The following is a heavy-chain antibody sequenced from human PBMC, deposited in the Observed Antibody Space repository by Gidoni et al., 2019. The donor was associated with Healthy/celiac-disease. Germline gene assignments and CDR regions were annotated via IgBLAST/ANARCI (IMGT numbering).Heavy chain of an antibody. D-gene: IGHD1-1*01. Sequence: QVQLVQSGSEVKKPGSSVKVSCKASGGTFSSYAISWVRQATGQGLEWMGGIIPIFGTANYAQKFQGRVTITADESTSTAYMELSSLGSEDTAVYYCASHHTITPRRVSYFDYWGQGTLVTVSS. CDR1: GGTFSSYA. CDR2: IIPIFGTA. CDR3: ASHHTITPRRVSYFDY. J-gene: IGHJ4*02. V-gene: IGHV1-69*01.